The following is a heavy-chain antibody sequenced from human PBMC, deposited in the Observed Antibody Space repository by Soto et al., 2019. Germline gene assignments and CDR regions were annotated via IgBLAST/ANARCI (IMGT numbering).Heavy chain of an antibody. V-gene: IGHV3-48*02. CDR2: ISSSSSTI. J-gene: IGHJ4*02. CDR3: ARDTWGTYDGSGSHFYFDY. D-gene: IGHD3-10*01. CDR1: GFTFSSYS. Sequence: EVQLVESGGGLVQPGGSLRLSCAASGFTFSSYSMNWVRQAPGKGLEWVSYISSSSSTIYYADSVKGRFTISRDNAKNSLSLQINSLRDEDTAVYYCARDTWGTYDGSGSHFYFDYWGQGTLVTVSS.